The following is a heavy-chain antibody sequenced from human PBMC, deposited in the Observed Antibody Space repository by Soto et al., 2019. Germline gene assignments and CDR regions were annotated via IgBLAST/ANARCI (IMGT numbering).Heavy chain of an antibody. V-gene: IGHV6-1*01. CDR1: GDSVSSNSAA. D-gene: IGHD5-18*01. CDR3: ARDRGYGNYYYYYGTDV. J-gene: IGHJ6*02. Sequence: SQTLSLTCVISGDSVSSNSAAWNWIRQSPSRGLEWLGRTYYRSKWYNDYAVSVKSRITINPDTSKNQFSLQLNSVTPEDTAVYYCARDRGYGNYYYYYGTDVWGQGTTVTVSS. CDR2: TYYRSKWYN.